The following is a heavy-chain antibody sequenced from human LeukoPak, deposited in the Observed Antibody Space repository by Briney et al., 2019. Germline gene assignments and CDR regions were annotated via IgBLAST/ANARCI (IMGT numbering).Heavy chain of an antibody. CDR1: GFTFSSYD. Sequence: GGSLRLSCTASGFTFSSYDMHWVRQDKGKGLEWVSAISTAGDPYYLGSVKGRFTITRENAKNSFYLQMNSLRAGDTAVYYCAGQARPGAAEGAFDIWGQGTMVTVSS. CDR3: AGQARPGAAEGAFDI. CDR2: ISTAGDP. J-gene: IGHJ3*02. V-gene: IGHV3-13*05. D-gene: IGHD2-2*01.